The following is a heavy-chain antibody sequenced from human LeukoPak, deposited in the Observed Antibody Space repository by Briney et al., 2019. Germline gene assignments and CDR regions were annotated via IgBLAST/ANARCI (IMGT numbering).Heavy chain of an antibody. CDR2: IKNDGSIT. V-gene: IGHV3-74*01. CDR1: GFIFSGYW. CDR3: TKSDWFDP. J-gene: IGHJ5*02. Sequence: PGGSLRLSCAASGFIFSGYWMHWVRQAPGKGLVWLSRIKNDGSITSYADSMKGRFTISRDNAKHTLYLQMNSLRVEDTAVYYCTKSDWFDPWGQGTLVTVSS. D-gene: IGHD3-3*01.